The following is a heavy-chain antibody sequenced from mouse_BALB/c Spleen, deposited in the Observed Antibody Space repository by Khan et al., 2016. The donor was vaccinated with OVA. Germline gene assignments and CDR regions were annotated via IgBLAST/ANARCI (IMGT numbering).Heavy chain of an antibody. CDR2: ISSGGDYT. CDR3: ASHLTGSFAY. Sequence: VQLKESGGDLVKPGGSLKLSCAASGFTFSSYGMSWVRQTPDKRLEWVATISSGGDYTYYPDSVKGRSTISRDNAKNTLYLQMSSLKSEDTAMYYCASHLTGSFAYWGQGTLVTVSA. V-gene: IGHV5-6*01. CDR1: GFTFSSYG. D-gene: IGHD4-1*01. J-gene: IGHJ3*01.